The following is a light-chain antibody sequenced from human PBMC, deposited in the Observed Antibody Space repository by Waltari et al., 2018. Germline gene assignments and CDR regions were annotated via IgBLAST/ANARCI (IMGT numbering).Light chain of an antibody. Sequence: EIVLTQSPVTLSLSPGQRATLSCRASQSVDNFLGWYHQKAGQAPRLLIHGATKRAPGIPARFSGGGSGTDFTLPISSLEPEDVGLYYCHQGTTWPRTFGQGTKLEI. CDR3: HQGTTWPRT. J-gene: IGKJ2*01. CDR1: QSVDNF. V-gene: IGKV3-11*01. CDR2: GAT.